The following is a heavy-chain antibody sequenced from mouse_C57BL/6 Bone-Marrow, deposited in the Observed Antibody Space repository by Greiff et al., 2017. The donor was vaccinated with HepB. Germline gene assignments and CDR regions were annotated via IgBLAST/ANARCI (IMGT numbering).Heavy chain of an antibody. CDR1: GYTFTSYW. D-gene: IGHD1-1*01. J-gene: IGHJ2*01. V-gene: IGHV1-72*01. CDR2: IDPNSGGT. Sequence: QVQLKQPGAELVKPGASVKLSCKASGYTFTSYWMHWVKQRPGRGLEWIGRIDPNSGGTKYNEKFKSKATLTVDKPSSTAYMQLSSLTSEDSAVYYCARRGGGYYYGSFDYWGQGTTLTVSS. CDR3: ARRGGGYYYGSFDY.